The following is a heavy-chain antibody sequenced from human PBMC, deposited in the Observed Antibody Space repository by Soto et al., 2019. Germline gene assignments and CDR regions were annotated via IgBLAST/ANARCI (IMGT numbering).Heavy chain of an antibody. CDR1: GGSISSGGYS. D-gene: IGHD4-17*01. Sequence: QLQLQESGSGLVKPSQTLSLTCAVSGGSISSGGYSWSWIRQPPGKGLEWIGYIYHSGSTYYNPSLNSRVTISVDRSKNQFSLKLSSVTAADTAVYYCAGESYGDYEGWFDPWGQGTLVTVSS. CDR2: IYHSGST. CDR3: AGESYGDYEGWFDP. J-gene: IGHJ5*02. V-gene: IGHV4-30-2*01.